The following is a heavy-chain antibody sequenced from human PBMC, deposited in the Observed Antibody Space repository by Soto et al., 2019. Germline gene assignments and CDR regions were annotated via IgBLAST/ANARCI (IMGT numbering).Heavy chain of an antibody. CDR2: INHSGST. Sequence: SETMSLTSAVDGGSFVGLCCSWIRQHPGKGLEWIGEINHSGSTNYNPSLKSRVTISVDTSKNQFSLKLSSVTAADTAVYYCARAPGGRLRWLPLNWGQGTLVTVSS. V-gene: IGHV4-34*01. CDR1: GGSFVGLC. D-gene: IGHD4-17*01. J-gene: IGHJ4*02. CDR3: ARAPGGRLRWLPLN.